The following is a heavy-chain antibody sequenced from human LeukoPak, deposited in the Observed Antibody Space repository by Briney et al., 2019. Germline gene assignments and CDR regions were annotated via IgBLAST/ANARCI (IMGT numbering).Heavy chain of an antibody. D-gene: IGHD5-18*01. V-gene: IGHV1-2*06. CDR2: INPNSGGT. CDR3: ARAKGIRGYSYGTNFDY. CDR1: GYTFTGYY. J-gene: IGHJ4*02. Sequence: GASVKVSCRASGYTFTGYYMHWVRQAPGQGLEWMGRINPNSGGTNYAQKFQGRVTMTRDTSISTAYMELSRLRSDDTAVYYCARAKGIRGYSYGTNFDYWGQGTLVTVSS.